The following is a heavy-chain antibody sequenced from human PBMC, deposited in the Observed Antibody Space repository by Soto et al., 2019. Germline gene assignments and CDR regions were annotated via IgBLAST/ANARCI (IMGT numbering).Heavy chain of an antibody. Sequence: QVQLQESDPGLVKPSQTLSLTCAVSGGSISGNGYYWNWILQHPGKGLEWIGYIFYSGRTFYSPSLKSRVPTSLDTSKNQFSLKLRSVTAADTAIYYCSRGSIFGVVLNAFDIWGQGTMVAVSS. V-gene: IGHV4-31*11. CDR3: SRGSIFGVVLNAFDI. CDR2: IFYSGRT. D-gene: IGHD3-3*01. CDR1: GGSISGNGYY. J-gene: IGHJ3*02.